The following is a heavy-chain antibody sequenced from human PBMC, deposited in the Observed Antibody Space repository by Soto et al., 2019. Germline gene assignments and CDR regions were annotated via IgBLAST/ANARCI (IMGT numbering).Heavy chain of an antibody. CDR1: GGTFSSYA. V-gene: IGHV1-69*13. J-gene: IGHJ4*02. CDR3: ARGYGSGSYLIDY. D-gene: IGHD3-10*01. CDR2: IIPIFGTA. Sequence: SVKVSCKASGGTFSSYAISWVRQAPGQGLEWMGGIIPIFGTANYAQKFQGRVTITADESTSTAYMELSSPRSEDTAVYYCARGYGSGSYLIDYWGQGTLVTVSS.